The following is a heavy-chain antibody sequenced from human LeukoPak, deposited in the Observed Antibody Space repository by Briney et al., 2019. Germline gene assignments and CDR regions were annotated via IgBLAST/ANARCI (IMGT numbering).Heavy chain of an antibody. V-gene: IGHV3-23*01. J-gene: IGHJ4*02. D-gene: IGHD5/OR15-5a*01. Sequence: PGGSLRLSCAPSGFTFGTHPMTWVRQAPGKGLEWVSAISGSATGGRTYYADSVKGRFIISRDNFKNRVDLVMNSLRADDTAVYYCAKARGSSVYEQFDYWGQGTQVTVSP. CDR2: ISGSATGGRT. CDR1: GFTFGTHP. CDR3: AKARGSSVYEQFDY.